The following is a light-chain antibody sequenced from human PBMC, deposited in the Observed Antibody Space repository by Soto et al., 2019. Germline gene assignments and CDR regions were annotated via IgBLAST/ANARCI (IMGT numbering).Light chain of an antibody. V-gene: IGKV3-15*01. CDR3: QQFNNWPHT. J-gene: IGKJ2*01. CDR1: QSVNQK. Sequence: EIVFTQSPATLSVSPGERATLSCRASQSVNQKLGWYQQKPGQAPRLLIYVASYRATGIPARFSGSGSGTEYTLTISNLQAEDFAAYYCQQFNNWPHTFGQGTKVDIK. CDR2: VAS.